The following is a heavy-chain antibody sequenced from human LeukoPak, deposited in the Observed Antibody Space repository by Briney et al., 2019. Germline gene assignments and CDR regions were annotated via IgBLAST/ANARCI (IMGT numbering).Heavy chain of an antibody. CDR2: IYPGDSDT. V-gene: IGHV5-51*01. CDR1: GYSFTSYW. J-gene: IGHJ4*02. Sequence: GESLKISCQGAGYSFTSYWIAWVRQMPGKGLEWMGLIYPGDSDTRYSPSFQGQVTISADKSISTAYLQWSSLKASDTAMYYCASHDYGDYGTFKYWGQGTLVTVSS. CDR3: ASHDYGDYGTFKY. D-gene: IGHD4-17*01.